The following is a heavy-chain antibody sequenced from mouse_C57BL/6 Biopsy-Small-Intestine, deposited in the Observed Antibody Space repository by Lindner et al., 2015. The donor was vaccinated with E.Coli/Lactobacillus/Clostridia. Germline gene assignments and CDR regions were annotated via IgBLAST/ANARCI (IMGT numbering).Heavy chain of an antibody. CDR2: ISGFTGNT. Sequence: SVKVSCKASGYTFTTYGISWVRQAPGQGLEWMGWISGFTGNTVHAQNFRGRVTVTTDTSTSTAYMELGSLRFDDTAVYFCVRDAPYSSSTRDDFDIWGQGTMVTVSP. D-gene: IGHD3-1*01. CDR3: VRDAPYSSSTRDDFDI. V-gene: IGHV1-81*01. CDR1: GYTFTTYG. J-gene: IGHJ3*01.